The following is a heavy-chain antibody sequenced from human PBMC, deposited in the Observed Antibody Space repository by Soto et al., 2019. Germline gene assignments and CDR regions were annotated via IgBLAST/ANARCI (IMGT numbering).Heavy chain of an antibody. D-gene: IGHD2-2*01. V-gene: IGHV4-39*01. J-gene: IGHJ4*02. CDR1: GGSISSSSYY. CDR2: IYYSGST. Sequence: PSETLSLTCTVSGGSISSSSYYWGWIRQPPGKGLEWIGSIYYSGSTYYNPSLKSRVTISIDTSKNQFSLKLSSVTAADTAVYNCASHIVVLPVTANFDYWGQGTLVTVSS. CDR3: ASHIVVLPVTANFDY.